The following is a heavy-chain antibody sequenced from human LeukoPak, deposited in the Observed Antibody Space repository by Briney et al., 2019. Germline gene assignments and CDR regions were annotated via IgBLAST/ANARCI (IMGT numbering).Heavy chain of an antibody. Sequence: SETLSLTCTVSGASISSYYWNWIRQPPGKGLEWIGCVYYSGSTNHNPSLKSRVTISVDTSNNQFSLKLNSVTAADTAIYYCARRDSSTSWNFDLWGRGTLVSVSS. D-gene: IGHD6-13*01. J-gene: IGHJ2*01. V-gene: IGHV4-59*08. CDR1: GASISSYY. CDR3: ARRDSSTSWNFDL. CDR2: VYYSGST.